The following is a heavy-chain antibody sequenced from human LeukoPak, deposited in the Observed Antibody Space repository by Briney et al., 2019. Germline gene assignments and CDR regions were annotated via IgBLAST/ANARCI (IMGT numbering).Heavy chain of an antibody. Sequence: SETLSLTCTVSGGSISSYYWSWIRQPPGKGLEWIGYIYYSGSTNYNPSLKSRVTISVDTSKNQFSLKLSSVTAADTAVYYCARLWFRPSFLGMDVWGQGTTVTVSS. V-gene: IGHV4-59*01. J-gene: IGHJ6*02. CDR1: GGSISSYY. D-gene: IGHD3-3*02. CDR2: IYYSGST. CDR3: ARLWFRPSFLGMDV.